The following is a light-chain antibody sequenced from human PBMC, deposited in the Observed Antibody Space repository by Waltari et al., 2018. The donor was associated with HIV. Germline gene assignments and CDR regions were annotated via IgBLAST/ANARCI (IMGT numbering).Light chain of an antibody. Sequence: QAVLTQPSSLSASPGASVSLTCTLRSGVSVANNRIYWYQQKPGSPPRYLLRYKSDSDKQLASGVPSRFSGSTNIPANAGSLVISGLQSEDESDYYCMIWHGNIWVFGGGTKLTVL. CDR2: YKSDSDK. V-gene: IGLV5-45*03. CDR1: SGVSVANNR. J-gene: IGLJ3*02. CDR3: MIWHGNIWV.